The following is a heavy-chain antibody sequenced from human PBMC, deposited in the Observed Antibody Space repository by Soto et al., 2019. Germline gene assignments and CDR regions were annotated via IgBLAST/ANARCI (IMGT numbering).Heavy chain of an antibody. Sequence: ASVKVSCKTSGYTFSSYGISWVRQAPGQGLEWMGWISAYNDHTKYTQNLQGRVTMTTDTSTTTVYMELRSLRSDDTAVYYCARGLLTSLFDYWGQGTLVTVSS. J-gene: IGHJ4*02. CDR1: GYTFSSYG. CDR2: ISAYNDHT. V-gene: IGHV1-18*01. D-gene: IGHD2-8*01. CDR3: ARGLLTSLFDY.